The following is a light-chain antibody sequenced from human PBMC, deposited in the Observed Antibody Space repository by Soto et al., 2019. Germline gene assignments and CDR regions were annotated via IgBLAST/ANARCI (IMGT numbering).Light chain of an antibody. Sequence: QSLLTPPPSASGTPGERVTISCSGGSSHIGSNTGSWYQHLPETAPNLLIYSNNQRPSGVPDRFSGSKCSTSASLAISGLHPEDEDDDYCAAWDDTLNGLYVFGSGTKVTVL. CDR2: SNN. CDR1: SSHIGSNT. V-gene: IGLV1-44*01. J-gene: IGLJ1*01. CDR3: AAWDDTLNGLYV.